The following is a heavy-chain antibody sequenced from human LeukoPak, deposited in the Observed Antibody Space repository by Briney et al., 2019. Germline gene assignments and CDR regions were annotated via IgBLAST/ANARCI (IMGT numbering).Heavy chain of an antibody. J-gene: IGHJ6*03. CDR2: INHSGST. Sequence: PSETLSLTCAVYGGSFSGYYWSWIRQPPGKGLEWIGEINHSGSTNYNPSLKSRVTISVDTSKNQFSLKLSSVTAADTAVYYCARGHKEDYHYYMDVWGKGTTVTVSS. CDR1: GGSFSGYY. CDR3: ARGHKEDYHYYMDV. V-gene: IGHV4-34*01.